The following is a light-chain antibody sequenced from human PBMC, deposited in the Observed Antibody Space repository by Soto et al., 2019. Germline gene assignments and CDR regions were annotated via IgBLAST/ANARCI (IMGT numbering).Light chain of an antibody. V-gene: IGKV1-39*01. J-gene: IGKJ3*01. CDR3: QQSYSTPRN. Sequence: DIQMTQSPSSLSASAGDRVTITCRASQSISSYLNWYQQKPGKAPKLLIYAASSLQSGVPSRFSGSGSGTDFTLTISSLQPEGFATYYCQQSYSTPRNFGPGTKVDIK. CDR1: QSISSY. CDR2: AAS.